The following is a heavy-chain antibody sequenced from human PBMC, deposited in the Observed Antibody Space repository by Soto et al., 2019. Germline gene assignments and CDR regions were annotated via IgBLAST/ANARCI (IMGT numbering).Heavy chain of an antibody. CDR1: GGNRYT. J-gene: IGHJ6*02. Sequence: QVQLVQSGAEVKKPGSSVKVSCKGSGGNRYTITWVRQAPGQGLEWMGRIIPMFGIASYAQNFQGRVTMTADKSTSTAYMGLSSLRSEDTAVYYCARDSGRSDVVPAAISAMDVWGQGTTVTVSS. CDR3: ARDSGRSDVVPAAISAMDV. CDR2: IIPMFGIA. D-gene: IGHD2-2*01. V-gene: IGHV1-69*08.